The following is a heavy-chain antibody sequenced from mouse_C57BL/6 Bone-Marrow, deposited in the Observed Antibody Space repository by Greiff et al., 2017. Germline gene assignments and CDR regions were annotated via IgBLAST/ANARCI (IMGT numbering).Heavy chain of an antibody. V-gene: IGHV1-50*01. CDR1: GYTFTSYW. CDR2: IDPSDSYT. Sequence: VQLQQPGAELVKPGASVKLSCKASGYTFTSYWMPWVKQRPGQGLEWIGEIDPSDSYTNYNQKFKGKATLTVDTSSSTAYMQLSSLTSEDAAVYYCASGGWFAYWGQGTLVTVSA. J-gene: IGHJ3*01. CDR3: ASGGWFAY.